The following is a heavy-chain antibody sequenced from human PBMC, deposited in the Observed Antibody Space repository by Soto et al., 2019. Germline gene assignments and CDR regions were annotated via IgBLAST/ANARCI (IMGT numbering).Heavy chain of an antibody. D-gene: IGHD4-17*01. Sequence: QVQLVQSGAEVKKPGSSVKVSCKASGGSLSNYGISWVRQAPGQGLEWMGGIIPVFGTANYAQKFKGRVTITADESTSIVYMGGTSLRSEATALYYCARGDATKIVVTTYYGMDVWGQGTTVTVSS. J-gene: IGHJ6*02. CDR2: IIPVFGTA. CDR3: ARGDATKIVVTTYYGMDV. CDR1: GGSLSNYG. V-gene: IGHV1-69*12.